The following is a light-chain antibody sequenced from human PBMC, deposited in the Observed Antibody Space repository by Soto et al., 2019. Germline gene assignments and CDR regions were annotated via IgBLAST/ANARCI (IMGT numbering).Light chain of an antibody. CDR2: KAS. CDR1: QNIRSW. CDR3: QQYNSYSRT. Sequence: DIQITQSPSTLSASVGDRVTLTCRASQNIRSWLAWYQQKPGKAPSLLIYKASRLESGVPSRFSGSGSGTEFTLTISSLQPDDFASYYCQQYNSYSRTFGQGTKVDIK. J-gene: IGKJ1*01. V-gene: IGKV1-5*03.